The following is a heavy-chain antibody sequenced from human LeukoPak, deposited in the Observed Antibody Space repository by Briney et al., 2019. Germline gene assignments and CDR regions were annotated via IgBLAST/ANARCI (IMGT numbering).Heavy chain of an antibody. CDR3: AREGYSGYNLDC. Sequence: PSETLSLTCAVYGGSFSGYYWSWIRQPPGKGLEWIGEINHSGSTNYNPSLKSRVTISVDTSKNQFSLKLSSVTAADTAVYYCAREGYSGYNLDCWGQGTLVTVSS. V-gene: IGHV4-34*01. CDR2: INHSGST. CDR1: GGSFSGYY. D-gene: IGHD5-12*01. J-gene: IGHJ4*02.